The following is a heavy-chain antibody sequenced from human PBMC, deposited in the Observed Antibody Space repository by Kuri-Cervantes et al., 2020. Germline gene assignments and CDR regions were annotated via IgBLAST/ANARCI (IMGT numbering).Heavy chain of an antibody. D-gene: IGHD3-16*01. CDR3: ARAPGGEDYFDS. Sequence: SVKVSCKASGYTFTSYGISWVRQAPGQGLEWMGGTIPVSGVLKYAEKFQGRVTISTDDFMGTAYMGLRNLRFDDTAVYYCARAPGGEDYFDSWGQGTLVTVSS. CDR2: TIPVSGVL. V-gene: IGHV1-69*05. CDR1: GYTFTSYG. J-gene: IGHJ4*02.